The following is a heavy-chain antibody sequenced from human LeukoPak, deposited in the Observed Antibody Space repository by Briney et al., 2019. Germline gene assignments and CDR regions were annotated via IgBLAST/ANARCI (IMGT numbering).Heavy chain of an antibody. J-gene: IGHJ3*02. CDR3: AKVQWELPQGDAFDI. V-gene: IGHV3-23*01. D-gene: IGHD1-26*01. CDR2: ISGSGGST. Sequence: GGSLRLSCAASGFTFSSYGMHWVRQAPGKGLEWVSAISGSGGSTYYADSVKGRFTISRDNSKNTLYLQMNSLRAEDTAVYYCAKVQWELPQGDAFDIWGQGTMVTVSS. CDR1: GFTFSSYG.